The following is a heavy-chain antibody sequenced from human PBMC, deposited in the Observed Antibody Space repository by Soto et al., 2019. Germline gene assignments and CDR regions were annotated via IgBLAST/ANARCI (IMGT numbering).Heavy chain of an antibody. D-gene: IGHD6-6*01. CDR2: ISYDGSNK. CDR1: GFTFSSYG. J-gene: IGHJ6*02. Sequence: GGSLRLSCAASGFTFSSYGMHWVRQAPGKGLEWVAVISYDGSNKYYADSVKGRFTISRDNSKNTLYLQMNSLRAEDTAVYYCAKETRYSSSFIGYYGMDVWGQGTTVTVS. CDR3: AKETRYSSSFIGYYGMDV. V-gene: IGHV3-30*18.